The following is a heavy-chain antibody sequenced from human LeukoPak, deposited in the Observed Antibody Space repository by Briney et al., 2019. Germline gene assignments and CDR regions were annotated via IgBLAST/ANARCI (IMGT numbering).Heavy chain of an antibody. J-gene: IGHJ4*02. CDR3: ASNTGSDSSGYAY. Sequence: ASVKVSCKASGYTFSSYGITWVRQAPGQGLEWTGWISAKNGDTDHAQKFQDRLTIAMETSTRTVYMELRSLRSDDTAVYYCASNTGSDSSGYAYWGQGTLVTVSS. V-gene: IGHV1-18*01. CDR1: GYTFSSYG. CDR2: ISAKNGDT. D-gene: IGHD3-22*01.